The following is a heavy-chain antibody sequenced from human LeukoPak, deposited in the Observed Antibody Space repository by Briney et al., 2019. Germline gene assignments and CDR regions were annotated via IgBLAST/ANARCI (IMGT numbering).Heavy chain of an antibody. CDR3: ARALGAFDI. CDR1: GGSISSSNW. V-gene: IGHV4-4*02. Sequence: SETLSLTCAVSGGSISSSNWWSWVRQPPGKGLEWIGEISQSGSTNYNPSLESRVNISLDTSENQFSLKLSSVTAADTAVYYCARALGAFDIWGQGTLVAVSS. J-gene: IGHJ3*02. CDR2: ISQSGST.